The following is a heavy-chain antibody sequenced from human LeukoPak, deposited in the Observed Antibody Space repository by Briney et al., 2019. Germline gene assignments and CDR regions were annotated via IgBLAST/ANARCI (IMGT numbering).Heavy chain of an antibody. Sequence: GGSPRLSCAASGFTFSSYAMSWVRQAPGKGLEWVSAISGSGGSTYYADSVKGRFTISRDNSKNTLYLQMNSLRAEDTAVYYCAKDQGPSDAFDIWGQGTMVTVSS. CDR1: GFTFSSYA. V-gene: IGHV3-23*01. CDR3: AKDQGPSDAFDI. J-gene: IGHJ3*02. CDR2: ISGSGGST.